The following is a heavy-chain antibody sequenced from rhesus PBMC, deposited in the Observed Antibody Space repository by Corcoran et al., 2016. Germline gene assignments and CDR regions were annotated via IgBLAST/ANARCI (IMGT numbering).Heavy chain of an antibody. D-gene: IGHD4-17*01. CDR3: ARRRLWFDY. J-gene: IGHJ4*01. Sequence: QVQLVKSGAEVKKPGAPVKGSCKASGSTFSSYHINWVRPPPKQVLDWKGWIHPSNGNTGYAQKFHGRVTVTMDTSTSTAYMELNSLRSEYTAVYYCARRRLWFDYWGQGVLVTVSS. V-gene: IGHV1S9*01. CDR1: GSTFSSYH. CDR2: IHPSNGNT.